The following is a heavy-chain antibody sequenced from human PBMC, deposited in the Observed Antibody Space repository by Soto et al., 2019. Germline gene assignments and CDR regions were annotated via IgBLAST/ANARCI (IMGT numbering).Heavy chain of an antibody. V-gene: IGHV3-23*04. CDR2: LSGTGDTT. D-gene: IGHD2-2*01. Sequence: VQLVESGGGGVQPGRSLKLSCAASGFTFSSFGMNWVRKAPGKGLMWVSVLSGTGDTTYSQDSVKGRLTISRDNSMKTEFVHINYLRAEDTAIYFSAKGFCSYTKCSFDYWGQGTRVTVFS. CDR3: AKGFCSYTKCSFDY. CDR1: GFTFSSFG. J-gene: IGHJ4*02.